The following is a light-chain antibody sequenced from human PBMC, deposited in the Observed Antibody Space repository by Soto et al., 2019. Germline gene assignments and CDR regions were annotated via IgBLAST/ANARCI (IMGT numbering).Light chain of an antibody. CDR3: QQLNSYPPWT. CDR2: AAS. J-gene: IGKJ1*01. V-gene: IGKV1-9*01. CDR1: QGISSY. Sequence: DIQLTQSPSFLSASVGDRVTITCRASQGISSYLAWYQQKPGKAPKLLIYAASTLQRGVPSRFSGSGSGTEFPLTISSLQPEDFATYYCQQLNSYPPWTFGQGTKVEIK.